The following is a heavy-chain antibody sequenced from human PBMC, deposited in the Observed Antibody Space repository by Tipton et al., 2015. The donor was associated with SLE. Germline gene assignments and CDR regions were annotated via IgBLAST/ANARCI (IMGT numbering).Heavy chain of an antibody. CDR1: GFTFSSSW. J-gene: IGHJ5*01. CDR3: ARGGNYDS. V-gene: IGHV3-7*03. CDR2: IKEDGSEK. Sequence: VQLVQSGGGLVQAGGSLRLSCAASGFTFSSSWMNWVRLAPGKGLEWVANIKEDGSEKHYVDSVKDRLTISRDSSKNTLYLQMNSLRAEDTAMYYCARGGNYDSWGLGTLVTVSS. D-gene: IGHD4-11*01.